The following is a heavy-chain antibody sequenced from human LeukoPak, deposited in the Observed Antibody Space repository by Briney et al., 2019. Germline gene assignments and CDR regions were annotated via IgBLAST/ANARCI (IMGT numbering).Heavy chain of an antibody. D-gene: IGHD3/OR15-3a*01. V-gene: IGHV3-48*04. J-gene: IGHJ4*02. CDR2: ISSSGSTI. Sequence: GGSLRLSCAASGLTFSSYSMNWVRQAPGKGLEWVSYISSSGSTIYYADSVKGRFTISRDNAKNSLYLQMNSLRAEDTAVYYCAREPKGLTDYWGQGTLFTVSS. CDR1: GLTFSSYS. CDR3: AREPKGLTDY.